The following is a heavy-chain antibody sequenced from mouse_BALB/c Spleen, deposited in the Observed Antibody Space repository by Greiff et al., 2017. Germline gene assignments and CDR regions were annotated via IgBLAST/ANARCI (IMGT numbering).Heavy chain of an antibody. CDR2: IWAGGST. V-gene: IGHV2-9*02. CDR3: ARDRAVVATRYFDV. J-gene: IGHJ1*01. CDR1: GFSLTSYG. Sequence: VQLQQSGPGLVQPSQSLSITCTVSGFSLTSYGVHWVRQPPGKGLEWLGVIWAGGSTNYNSALMSRLSISKDNSKSQVFLKMNSLQTDDTAMYYCARDRAVVATRYFDVWGAGTTVTVSS. D-gene: IGHD1-1*01.